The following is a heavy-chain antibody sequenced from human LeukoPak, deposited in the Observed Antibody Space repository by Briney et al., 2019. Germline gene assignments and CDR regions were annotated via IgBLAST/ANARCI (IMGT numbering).Heavy chain of an antibody. V-gene: IGHV3-21*01. CDR1: GFTFSSYS. J-gene: IGHJ5*02. Sequence: GGSLRLSCAASGFTFSSYSMNWVRQAPGKGLEWVSSISSSSSYIYYADSVKGRFTISRDNAKNSLYLQMNSLRAEDTAVYYCAREYCSGGSCYHVGPWFDPWGQGTLVTVSS. CDR2: ISSSSSYI. CDR3: AREYCSGGSCYHVGPWFDP. D-gene: IGHD2-15*01.